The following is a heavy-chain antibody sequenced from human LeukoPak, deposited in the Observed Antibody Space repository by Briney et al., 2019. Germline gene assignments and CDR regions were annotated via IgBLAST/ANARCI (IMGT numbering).Heavy chain of an antibody. D-gene: IGHD2-21*02. CDR3: ARVSDPGYYYYYYMDV. CDR2: IYPGDSDT. CDR1: GYSFTSYW. J-gene: IGHJ6*03. V-gene: IGHV5-51*01. Sequence: GESLKISCKGSGYSFTSYWIGWVRQMPGKGLEWMGIIYPGDSDTRYSPSFQGQVTISADKSISTAYLQWSSLKASDTAMYYCARVSDPGYYYYYYMDVWGKGTTVTISS.